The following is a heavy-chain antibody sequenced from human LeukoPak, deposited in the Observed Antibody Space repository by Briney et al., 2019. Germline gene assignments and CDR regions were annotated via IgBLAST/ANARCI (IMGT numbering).Heavy chain of an antibody. V-gene: IGHV4-34*01. D-gene: IGHD7-27*01. Sequence: SETLSLTCAVYGGSLSGHFWSWIRQPPGKGLEWIVEINDNEITNSNPSLKSRVTVSVDTSKSQFSLNLSSVTAADTAVYYCAGVGPGVLDYWGQGALVTVSS. J-gene: IGHJ4*02. CDR3: AGVGPGVLDY. CDR1: GGSLSGHF. CDR2: INDNEIT.